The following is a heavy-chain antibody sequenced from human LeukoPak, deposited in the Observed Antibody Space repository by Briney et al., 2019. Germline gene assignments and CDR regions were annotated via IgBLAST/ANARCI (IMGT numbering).Heavy chain of an antibody. D-gene: IGHD3-22*01. J-gene: IGHJ4*02. V-gene: IGHV1-3*01. CDR1: GYTFTSYA. Sequence: GASVKVSCKASGYTFTSYAMHWVRQAPGQRLEWMGWINAGNGNTKYSQKFQGRVTITRDTSASAAYMELSSLRSEDTAVYYCAFYESSGYYTYWGQGTLVTVSS. CDR3: AFYESSGYYTY. CDR2: INAGNGNT.